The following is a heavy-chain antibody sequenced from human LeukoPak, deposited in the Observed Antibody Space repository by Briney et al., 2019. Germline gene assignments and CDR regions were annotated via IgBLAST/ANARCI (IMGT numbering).Heavy chain of an antibody. D-gene: IGHD6-19*01. CDR2: ISAYNGNT. CDR3: ARWRAVAGRSPYGFDY. Sequence: ASVKVSCKASGYTFTSYGISWVRQAPGQGLEWMGWISAYNGNTNYALKLQGRVTMTTDTSTSTAYMELRSLRSDDMAVYYCARWRAVAGRSPYGFDYWGQGTLVTVSS. J-gene: IGHJ4*02. V-gene: IGHV1-18*03. CDR1: GYTFTSYG.